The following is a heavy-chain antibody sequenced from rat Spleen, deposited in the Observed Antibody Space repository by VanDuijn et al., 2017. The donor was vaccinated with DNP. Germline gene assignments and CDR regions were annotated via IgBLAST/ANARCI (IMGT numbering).Heavy chain of an antibody. D-gene: IGHD1-11*01. Sequence: EVQLQESGPGLVKPSQSLSLTCSVTGYSITSAYRWNWIRKFPGNKLEWMGFISSAGSTNYNPSLKNRISITRDTSKNQFFLQVNSVTTEDTATYYCARLHYGLDYWGQGVMVTVSS. CDR2: ISSAGST. CDR3: ARLHYGLDY. J-gene: IGHJ2*01. CDR1: GYSITSAYR. V-gene: IGHV3-3*01.